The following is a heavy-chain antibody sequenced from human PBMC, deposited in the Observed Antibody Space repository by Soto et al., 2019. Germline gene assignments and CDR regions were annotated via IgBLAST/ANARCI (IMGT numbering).Heavy chain of an antibody. Sequence: QVQLVQSGAEVKKPGSSVKVSCKASGGTFSSYAISWVRQAPGQGLEWMGGIIPIFGTANYAQKFQGRVTITADESTSTSYMEMSSMRSEDTAVYYCASNHYVWGSYRYTVGDYWGQGTLVTVSS. D-gene: IGHD3-16*02. CDR3: ASNHYVWGSYRYTVGDY. CDR1: GGTFSSYA. J-gene: IGHJ4*02. CDR2: IIPIFGTA. V-gene: IGHV1-69*12.